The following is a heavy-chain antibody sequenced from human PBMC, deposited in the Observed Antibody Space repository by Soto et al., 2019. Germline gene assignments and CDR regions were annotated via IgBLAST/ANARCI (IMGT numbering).Heavy chain of an antibody. CDR3: ATARHCSRDACPAAE. D-gene: IGHD2-21*01. Sequence: EVQLLESGGGLVQPGGSLRLSCAASGFPFSTSGMLWVRQPPGEGLEWVSAIGPNPANTNYRDSVKGRFTISRDNSRSTVFLQMSALRAEDTARYYCATARHCSRDACPAAEWGQGTLVTVSS. CDR2: IGPNPANT. V-gene: IGHV3-23*01. J-gene: IGHJ4*02. CDR1: GFPFSTSG.